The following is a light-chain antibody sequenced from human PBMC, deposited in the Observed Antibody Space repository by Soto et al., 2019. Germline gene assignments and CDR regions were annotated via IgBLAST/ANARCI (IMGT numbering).Light chain of an antibody. J-gene: IGLJ2*01. V-gene: IGLV3-21*02. Sequence: SYELTQPPSVSGAPGQTASITCGGDNIRTRSVHWYQQKPVHAPVLVVYDDSDSVIPERCSGSNSGNTATLTIGRAEAGDEADYYCQVWDFISGHAVFGGGTKLTVL. CDR3: QVWDFISGHAV. CDR1: NIRTRS. CDR2: DDS.